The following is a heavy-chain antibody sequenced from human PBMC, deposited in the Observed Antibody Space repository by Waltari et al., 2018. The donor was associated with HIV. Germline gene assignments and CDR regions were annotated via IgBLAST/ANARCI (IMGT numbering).Heavy chain of an antibody. V-gene: IGHV4-59*02. CDR2: IYYSGST. CDR3: ARDIPYGGLDAFDV. D-gene: IGHD3-10*01. Sequence: QVQLHESGPGLVKPSETLSLSCTVSGGSVSGGYWSWIRQPAGKGLELIGNIYYSGSTSYNPSLKSRVTISIDSSKNQFSLKLTSVTAADTAVYYCARDIPYGGLDAFDVWGQGTVVTVSS. CDR1: GGSVSGGY. J-gene: IGHJ3*01.